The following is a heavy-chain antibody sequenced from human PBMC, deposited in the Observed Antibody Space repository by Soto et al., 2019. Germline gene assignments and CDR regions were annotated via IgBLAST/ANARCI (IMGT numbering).Heavy chain of an antibody. CDR1: GDSINTQLYY. J-gene: IGHJ4*02. CDR2: IHYDGTT. CDR3: ARRRHGYFDS. V-gene: IGHV4-39*01. Sequence: QLQLPESGPGLVKPSETLSLTCTVSGDSINTQLYYWGWVRQSPGKGLEWIATIHYDGTTFYSPSLKSRVTISVDTSKNQFSLNLNSVTATETAVCYCARRRHGYFDSWGQGTLVTVSS.